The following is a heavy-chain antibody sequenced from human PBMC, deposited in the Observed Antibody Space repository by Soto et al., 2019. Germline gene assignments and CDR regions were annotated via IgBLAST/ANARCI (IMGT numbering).Heavy chain of an antibody. CDR3: AMDYGDRPEYFKH. CDR1: GYTFTSYG. J-gene: IGHJ1*01. CDR2: ISPLKGRT. V-gene: IGHV1-18*04. Sequence: QVQLVQSGPDLKRPGASMKVSCKASGYTFTSYGISWVRQAPGQGLEWMAWISPLKGRTQYSQKAQGRVTLSTDTSSNTAYMGMMTLRVDDTAVYYCAMDYGDRPEYFKHWGQGTLVTVS. D-gene: IGHD4-17*01.